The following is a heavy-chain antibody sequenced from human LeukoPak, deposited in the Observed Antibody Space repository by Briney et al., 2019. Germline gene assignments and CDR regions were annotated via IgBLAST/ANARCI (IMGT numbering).Heavy chain of an antibody. J-gene: IGHJ4*02. D-gene: IGHD6-19*01. CDR1: GASISIYY. CDR2: IYGSESI. V-gene: IGHV4-4*07. Sequence: SETLSLTCTASGASISIYYWSWIRQPAGKGLEWIGCIYGSESINYNPSLKSRVTMSVDTSKNQFSLKLSSVTAADTAVYYCARVNSGWYGRLDYWGPGTLVTVSS. CDR3: ARVNSGWYGRLDY.